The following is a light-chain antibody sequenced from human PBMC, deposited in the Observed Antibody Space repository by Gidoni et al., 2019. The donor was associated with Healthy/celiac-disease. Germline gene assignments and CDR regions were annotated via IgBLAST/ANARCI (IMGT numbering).Light chain of an antibody. CDR1: SSDVGGYNY. CDR2: EVS. Sequence: QSALTQPPSASGSPGPSVTISCTGTSSDVGGYNYVSWNQQHPGKAPKLMIYEVSKRPSGVPDRFSGSKSGNTASLTVSGLQAEDEADYYCSSYAGSNNLVFGGGTKLT. J-gene: IGLJ2*01. CDR3: SSYAGSNNLV. V-gene: IGLV2-8*01.